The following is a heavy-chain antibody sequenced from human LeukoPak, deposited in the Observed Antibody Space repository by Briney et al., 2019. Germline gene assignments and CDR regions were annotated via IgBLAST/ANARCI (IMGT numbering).Heavy chain of an antibody. Sequence: GGSLRLSCAASGFTFSSYSMNWVRQAPGKGLEWVAFIRYDGSNKYYADSVKGRFTISRDNSKNTLYLQMNSLRAEDTAVYYCAKLFGELSDYWGQGTLVTVSS. D-gene: IGHD3-10*02. CDR3: AKLFGELSDY. CDR2: IRYDGSNK. CDR1: GFTFSSYS. V-gene: IGHV3-30*02. J-gene: IGHJ4*02.